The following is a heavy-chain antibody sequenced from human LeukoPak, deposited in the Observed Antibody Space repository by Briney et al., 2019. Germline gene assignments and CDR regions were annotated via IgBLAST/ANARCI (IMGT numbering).Heavy chain of an antibody. CDR2: IYYSGST. CDR1: GGSINTYY. D-gene: IGHD3-22*01. Sequence: SETLSLTCTVSGGSINTYYWSWIRQPPGKGLEWIGYIYYSGSTNYNPSLKSRVTISVDTSKNQFSLKLSSLTAADTAVYYCARHRGSGYPYFDYWGQGTPVTVSS. J-gene: IGHJ4*02. V-gene: IGHV4-59*01. CDR3: ARHRGSGYPYFDY.